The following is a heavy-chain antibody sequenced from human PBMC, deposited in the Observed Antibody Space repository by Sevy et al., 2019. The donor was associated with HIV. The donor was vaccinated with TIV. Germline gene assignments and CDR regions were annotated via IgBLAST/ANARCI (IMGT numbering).Heavy chain of an antibody. Sequence: ASVKVSCKASGYIFTNYYINLVRQAPGQGLEWMGIINPSGGYTSYAQKFQGRVTMTRDTSTSTVYMELSSLRSDDTAVYYCARSLYFDSSTYYDYWGQGTLVTVYS. J-gene: IGHJ4*02. CDR2: INPSGGYT. CDR3: ARSLYFDSSTYYDY. CDR1: GYIFTNYY. D-gene: IGHD3-22*01. V-gene: IGHV1-46*01.